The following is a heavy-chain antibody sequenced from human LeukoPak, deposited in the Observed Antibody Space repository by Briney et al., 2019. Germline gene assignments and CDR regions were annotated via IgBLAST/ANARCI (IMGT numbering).Heavy chain of an antibody. CDR1: GGSISSSNW. Sequence: PSGTLSLTCAVSGGSISSSNWWSWVRQPPGKGLEWIGEIYHSGSTNYNPSLKSRVTISVDKSKNQFSLKLSSVTAADTAVYYCAIPDAGYSSSWHTEIPQEVDYYYGMDVWGQGTTVTVSS. CDR3: AIPDAGYSSSWHTEIPQEVDYYYGMDV. CDR2: IYHSGST. D-gene: IGHD6-13*01. J-gene: IGHJ6*02. V-gene: IGHV4-4*02.